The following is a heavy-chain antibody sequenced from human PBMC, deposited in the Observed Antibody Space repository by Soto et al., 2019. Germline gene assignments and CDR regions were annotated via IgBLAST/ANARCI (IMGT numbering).Heavy chain of an antibody. V-gene: IGHV4-4*02. CDR2: IYHSGST. CDR1: GGSISSSNW. CDR3: ARDQTRAAAGTVHDWFDP. J-gene: IGHJ5*02. D-gene: IGHD6-13*01. Sequence: PSETLSLTCAVDGGSISSSNWWSWVRQPPGKGLEWIGEIYHSGSTNYNPSLKSRVTISVDKSKNQFSLKLSSVTAADTAVYYCARDQTRAAAGTVHDWFDPWGQGTLVTVSS.